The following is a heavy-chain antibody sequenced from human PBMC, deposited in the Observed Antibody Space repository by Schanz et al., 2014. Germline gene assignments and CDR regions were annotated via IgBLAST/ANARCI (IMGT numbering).Heavy chain of an antibody. CDR3: TREIEGTFYLDSSGWVAPDN. Sequence: VQLVESGGGVVQFGRSLRLSCVASGFTFSSYGMHWVRQAPGKGLEWVSGISGSGGSTYYADSVKGRFTISRDNAKNSLYLQMNSLRAEDTAVYYCTREIEGTFYLDSSGWVAPDNWGQGTLVTVSS. CDR2: ISGSGGST. D-gene: IGHD3-22*01. CDR1: GFTFSSYG. J-gene: IGHJ4*02. V-gene: IGHV3-21*04.